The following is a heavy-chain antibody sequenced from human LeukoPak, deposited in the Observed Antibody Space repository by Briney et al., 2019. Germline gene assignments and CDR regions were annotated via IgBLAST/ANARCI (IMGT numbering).Heavy chain of an antibody. J-gene: IGHJ3*02. V-gene: IGHV3-7*05. CDR3: ARDVEGGTFDI. CDR2: IDQSGGRN. CDR1: GFTFSSYE. D-gene: IGHD3-16*01. Sequence: GGSLRLSCAASGFTFSSYEMNWVRQAPGRGLEWVANIDQSGGRNNYVDSVKGRFTISRDNAKNSLFLEMSSLRADDTAVYFCARDVEGGTFDIWGQGTTVTVSS.